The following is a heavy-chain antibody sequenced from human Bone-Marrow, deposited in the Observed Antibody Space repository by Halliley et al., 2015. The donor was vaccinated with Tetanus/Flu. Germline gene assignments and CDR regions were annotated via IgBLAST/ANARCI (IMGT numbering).Heavy chain of an antibody. Sequence: TLSLTCTVSGGSVSSGSYYWSWIRQPPGKGLEWIGYIYYSGYTNYNPSLKSRVTISVDTSKNQLSLKLSSVTAADTAVYYCAREYVGRYYFDYWGQGTLVTVSS. J-gene: IGHJ4*02. V-gene: IGHV4-61*01. CDR2: IYYSGYT. D-gene: IGHD1-26*01. CDR3: AREYVGRYYFDY. CDR1: GGSVSSGSYY.